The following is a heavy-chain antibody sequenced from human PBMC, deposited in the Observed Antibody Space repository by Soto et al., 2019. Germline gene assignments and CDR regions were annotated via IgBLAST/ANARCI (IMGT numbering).Heavy chain of an antibody. D-gene: IGHD4-4*01. Sequence: PSETLRLSCAASGFTFSSYWMSWVRQAPGKGLEWVANIKQDGSEKYYVDSVKGRFTISRDNAKNSLYLQMNSLRAEDTAVYYCATAPVTTTYYYYYGMDVWGQGTTVTVSS. CDR2: IKQDGSEK. V-gene: IGHV3-7*01. CDR1: GFTFSSYW. J-gene: IGHJ6*02. CDR3: ATAPVTTTYYYYYGMDV.